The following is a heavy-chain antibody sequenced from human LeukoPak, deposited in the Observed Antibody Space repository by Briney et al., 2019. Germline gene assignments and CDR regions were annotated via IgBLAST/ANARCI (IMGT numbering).Heavy chain of an antibody. CDR3: AKAAYGSGNPSGWFDP. V-gene: IGHV3-30*02. Sequence: GGSLRLSCAASGFTFSSYAMSWVRQAPGKGLEWVAFIRYDGSNKYYADSVKGRFTISRDNSKNTLYLQMNSLRAEDTAVYYCAKAAYGSGNPSGWFDPWGQGTLVTVSS. J-gene: IGHJ5*02. CDR2: IRYDGSNK. D-gene: IGHD3-10*01. CDR1: GFTFSSYA.